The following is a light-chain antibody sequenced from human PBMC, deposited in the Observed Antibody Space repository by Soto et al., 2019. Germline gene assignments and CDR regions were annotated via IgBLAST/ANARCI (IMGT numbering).Light chain of an antibody. CDR3: QKSDITLYS. CDR2: GAS. J-gene: IGKJ2*03. CDR1: QSISTN. V-gene: IGKV1-39*01. Sequence: DIQMTQSPSSLSASVGDRVTITCRASQSISTNLSWYQKKPGKAPNLLISGASSLQSGVPSRFSGSGSGTDFSLTISSLQPEDFAIYFCQKSDITLYSFGQGTNLEI.